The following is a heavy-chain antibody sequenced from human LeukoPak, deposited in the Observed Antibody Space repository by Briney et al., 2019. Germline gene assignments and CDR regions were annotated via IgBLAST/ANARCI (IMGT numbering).Heavy chain of an antibody. CDR1: GGTFSSYA. J-gene: IGHJ4*02. D-gene: IGHD1-20*01. V-gene: IGHV1-69*13. CDR3: ARDGRYNLNYADY. Sequence: ASVKVSCKASGGTFSSYAISWVRQAPGQGLEWMGGIIPIFGTANYAQKFQGRVTITADESTSTAYMELRSLRSDDTAVYYCARDGRYNLNYADYWGQGTLVTVSS. CDR2: IIPIFGTA.